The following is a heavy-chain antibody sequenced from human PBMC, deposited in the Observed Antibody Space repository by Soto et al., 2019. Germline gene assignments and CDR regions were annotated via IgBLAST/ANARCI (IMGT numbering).Heavy chain of an antibody. J-gene: IGHJ6*02. V-gene: IGHV3-30-3*01. Sequence: QVQVVESGGGVVQPGRSLRLSCAASRFTFSSYAMHWVRQAPGKGLEWVAIISKDGSNKYYADSVKGRFTISRDNSKNTLYLQMNKLRAEDTAVYYCARGYGDDHYYYNMDVWGQGTTVTVSS. CDR2: ISKDGSNK. CDR1: RFTFSSYA. CDR3: ARGYGDDHYYYNMDV. D-gene: IGHD4-17*01.